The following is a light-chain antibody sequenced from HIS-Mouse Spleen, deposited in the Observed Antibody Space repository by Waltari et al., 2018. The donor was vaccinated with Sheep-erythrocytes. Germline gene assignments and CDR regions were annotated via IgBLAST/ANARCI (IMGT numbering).Light chain of an antibody. V-gene: IGKV3-20*01. J-gene: IGKJ4*01. CDR1: QIFCSSV. CDR3: QQYGSSPPLT. CDR2: GAS. Sequence: SSRATQIFCSSVFAWSPQTPGPAPLLLIYGASISATGIPDRFSGSGSGTDFTLTISRLEPEDFAVYYCQQYGSSPPLTFGGGTKVEIK.